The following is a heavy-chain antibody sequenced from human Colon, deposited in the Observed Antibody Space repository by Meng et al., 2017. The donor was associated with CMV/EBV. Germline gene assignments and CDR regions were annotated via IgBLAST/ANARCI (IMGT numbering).Heavy chain of an antibody. CDR1: QFPFSFYD. CDR3: ARPDQYCSSATCPFFQH. D-gene: IGHD2-2*01. V-gene: IGHV3-30*02. CDR2: IRHDGSNK. Sequence: GESLKISCVASQFPFSFYDMHWVRQAPGKGLEWVAFIRHDGSNKYYAESVRGRVSISRDNSKNTVYLHINSLKAEDTAVYYCARPDQYCSSATCPFFQHWGQGTRVTVSS. J-gene: IGHJ1*01.